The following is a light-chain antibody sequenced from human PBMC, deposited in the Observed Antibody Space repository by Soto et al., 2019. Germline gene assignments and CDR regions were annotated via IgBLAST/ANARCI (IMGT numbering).Light chain of an antibody. Sequence: QAVVTQPPSASGTPGQRVTISCSGSSSNIRYNYVYWYQQLPGRAPRVLIYRDNQRPSRVPDRISASKSGTSASLAISGLRSEDAADYYCAAWDDSLSAVVFGGGTKLTVL. J-gene: IGLJ2*01. CDR3: AAWDDSLSAVV. CDR2: RDN. CDR1: SSNIRYNY. V-gene: IGLV1-47*01.